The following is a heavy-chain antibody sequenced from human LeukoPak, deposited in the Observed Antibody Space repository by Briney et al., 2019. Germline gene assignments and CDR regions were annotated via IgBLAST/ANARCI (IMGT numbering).Heavy chain of an antibody. Sequence: PSETLSLTCTVSGGSISSGGYYWSWIRQHPGKGLEWIGYIYYSGSTYYNPPLKSRVTISVDTSKNQFSLKLSSVTAADTAVYYCARGQPYDFWSGQVASYYFDYWGQGTLVTVSS. J-gene: IGHJ4*02. CDR3: ARGQPYDFWSGQVASYYFDY. CDR1: GGSISSGGYY. CDR2: IYYSGST. V-gene: IGHV4-31*03. D-gene: IGHD3-3*01.